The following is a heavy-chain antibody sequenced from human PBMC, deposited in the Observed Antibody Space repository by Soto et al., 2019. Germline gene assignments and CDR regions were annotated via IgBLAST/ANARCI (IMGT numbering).Heavy chain of an antibody. J-gene: IGHJ6*02. V-gene: IGHV4-34*01. CDR3: ARVRVRVTMVRGVAPYYYGMDV. D-gene: IGHD3-10*01. Sequence: KPSETLSLTCAVYGGSFSGYYWSWIRQPPGKGLEWIGEINHSGSTNYNPSLKSRVTISVDTSKNQFSLKLSSVTAADTAVYYCARVRVRVTMVRGVAPYYYGMDVWGQGTTVT. CDR1: GGSFSGYY. CDR2: INHSGST.